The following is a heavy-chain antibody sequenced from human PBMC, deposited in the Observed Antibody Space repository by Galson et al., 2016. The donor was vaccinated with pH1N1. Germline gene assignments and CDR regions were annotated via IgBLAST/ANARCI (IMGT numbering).Heavy chain of an antibody. CDR2: IKSKTEGATR. CDR1: GFTFKDAW. J-gene: IGHJ4*02. Sequence: SLRLSCAAFGFTFKDAWMSWVRQAPGKGLEWVGRIKSKTEGATRDFAAPVRGRFAISRDESKSTVFLQMDSLKTEDTAVYYCAAGSGRSDFEDWGQGIQVTVSS. V-gene: IGHV3-15*01. CDR3: AAGSGRSDFED. D-gene: IGHD3-10*01.